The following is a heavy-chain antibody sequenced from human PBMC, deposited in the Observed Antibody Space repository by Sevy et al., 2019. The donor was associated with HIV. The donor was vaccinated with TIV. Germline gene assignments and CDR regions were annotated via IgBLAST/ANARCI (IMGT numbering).Heavy chain of an antibody. D-gene: IGHD3-3*01. J-gene: IGHJ4*02. CDR3: AKTADFWSGYPN. CDR2: VSGSGGGGSHGST. Sequence: GGYLRLSCAASGFTFSSYGMNWVRQAPGKGLEWISAVSGSGGGGSHGSTYYADSVKGRFTISRDNSKNTLYLQMNSLRAEDSVVYYCAKTADFWSGYPNWGQGTLVTVSS. CDR1: GFTFSSYG. V-gene: IGHV3-23*01.